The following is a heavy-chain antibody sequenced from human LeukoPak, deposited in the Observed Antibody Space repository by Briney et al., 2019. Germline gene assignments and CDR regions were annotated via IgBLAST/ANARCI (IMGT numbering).Heavy chain of an antibody. CDR2: INSDGSST. D-gene: IGHD3-3*01. Sequence: PGGSLRLSCAASGFTFSSYWMHWVRQAPGKGLVWVSRINSDGSSTIYADSVKGRFTISRDNAKNTLYLQMNSLRAEDTAVYYCARDQGTYYDFWSGYPSPTGYGMDVWGQGTTVTVSS. CDR3: ARDQGTYYDFWSGYPSPTGYGMDV. J-gene: IGHJ6*02. V-gene: IGHV3-74*01. CDR1: GFTFSSYW.